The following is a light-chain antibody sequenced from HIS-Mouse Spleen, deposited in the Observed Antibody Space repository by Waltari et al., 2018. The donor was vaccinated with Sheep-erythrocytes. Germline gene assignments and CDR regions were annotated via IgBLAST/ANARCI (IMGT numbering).Light chain of an antibody. CDR3: CSYAGSYNHV. Sequence: QSALTQPRSVSGSPGQSVTISCNGTSTDVGGYHYVPWYQQHPGKAPKLMIYDVSKRPSGVPDRFSGSKSGNTASLTISGLQAEDEADYYCCSYAGSYNHVFATGTKVTVL. J-gene: IGLJ1*01. V-gene: IGLV2-11*01. CDR1: STDVGGYHY. CDR2: DVS.